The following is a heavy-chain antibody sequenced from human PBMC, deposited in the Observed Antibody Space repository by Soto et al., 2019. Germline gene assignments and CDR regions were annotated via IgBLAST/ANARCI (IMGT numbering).Heavy chain of an antibody. V-gene: IGHV3-48*02. J-gene: IGHJ4*02. D-gene: IGHD3-22*01. Sequence: PGGSLRLSCAASGFTFGSYSMNWVRQAPGKGLEWVSYISSSSSTIYYADSVKGRFTISRDNAKNSLYLQMNSLRDEDTAVYYCARDSPNYYDSSGSYPPLDYWGQGTLVTVS. CDR2: ISSSSSTI. CDR3: ARDSPNYYDSSGSYPPLDY. CDR1: GFTFGSYS.